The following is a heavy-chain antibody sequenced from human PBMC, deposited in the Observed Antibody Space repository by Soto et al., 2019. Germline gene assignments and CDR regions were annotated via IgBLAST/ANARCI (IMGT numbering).Heavy chain of an antibody. D-gene: IGHD1-20*01. J-gene: IGHJ4*02. CDR1: GGSISSGGYY. Sequence: PSETLSLTCTVSGGSISSGGYYWSWIRQHPGKGLEWIGYIYYSGSTYYNPSLKSRVTISVDTSKNQFSLKLSSVTAEDTAVYYCAKPDQYNWNDALEPMEYYFDYRGQGTLVTVS. CDR2: IYYSGST. V-gene: IGHV4-31*03. CDR3: AKPDQYNWNDALEPMEYYFDY.